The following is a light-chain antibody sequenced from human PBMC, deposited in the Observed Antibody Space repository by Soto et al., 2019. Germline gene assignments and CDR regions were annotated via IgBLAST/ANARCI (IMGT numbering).Light chain of an antibody. CDR3: QQYKNWPRT. CDR1: QSVSSN. CDR2: GAS. Sequence: EIVMTQSPATLSVSPGERATLSCRASQSVSSNLAWHQQKPGQAPRILIYGASTRATGIPARFSGSGSGTEFTLTISSMQSEDFAVYYCQQYKNWPRTFGQGTKVEIK. V-gene: IGKV3-15*01. J-gene: IGKJ1*01.